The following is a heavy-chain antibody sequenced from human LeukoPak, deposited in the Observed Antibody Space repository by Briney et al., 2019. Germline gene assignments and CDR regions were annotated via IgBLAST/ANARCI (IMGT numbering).Heavy chain of an antibody. D-gene: IGHD3-10*01. CDR2: ISSSSSYI. V-gene: IGHV3-21*01. CDR3: ARVGGNVNGESLGY. CDR1: GFTFSSYS. J-gene: IGHJ4*02. Sequence: GGSLRLSCAASGFTFSSYSMNWVRQAPGKGLEWVSSISSSSSYIYYADSVKGRFTISRDNAKNSLYLQMNSLRAEDTAVYYCARVGGNVNGESLGYWGQGTLVTVSS.